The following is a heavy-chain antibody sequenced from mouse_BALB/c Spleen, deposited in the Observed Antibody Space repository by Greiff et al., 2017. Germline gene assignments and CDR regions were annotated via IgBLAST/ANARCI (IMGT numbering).Heavy chain of an antibody. V-gene: IGHV1-53*01. CDR2: INPSNGGT. D-gene: IGHD1-1*01. CDR1: GYTFTSYW. CDR3: ARSLTVVGDWYFDV. Sequence: QVQLQQPGAELVRPGVSVKLSCKASGYTFTSYWMHWIKQRPEQGLERIGEINPSNGGTSYNQKFKGKATLTVDKSSSTAYMQLKSLTSEDSAVYYCARSLTVVGDWYFDVWGAGTTVSVSS. J-gene: IGHJ1*01.